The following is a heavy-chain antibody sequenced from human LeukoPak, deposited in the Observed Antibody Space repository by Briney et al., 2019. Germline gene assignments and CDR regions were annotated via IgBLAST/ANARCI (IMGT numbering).Heavy chain of an antibody. V-gene: IGHV4-30-2*02. CDR3: ARDPHY. Sequence: PSETLSLTCAVSGGSISSGGYSWSWIRQPPGKGLEWIGYIYHSGSTNYNPSLKSRVTMSVDTSKNQFSLKLSSVTAADTAVYYCARDPHYWGQGTLVTVSS. J-gene: IGHJ4*02. CDR1: GGSISSGGYS. CDR2: IYHSGST.